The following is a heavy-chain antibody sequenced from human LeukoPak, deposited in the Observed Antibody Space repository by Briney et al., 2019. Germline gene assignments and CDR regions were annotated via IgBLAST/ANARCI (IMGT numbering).Heavy chain of an antibody. J-gene: IGHJ3*02. D-gene: IGHD3-22*01. CDR2: IFYSGST. CDR1: SGSISNSNFY. Sequence: PSETLSLTCTVSSGSISNSNFYWGWIRQPPGKGLEWIGSIFYSGSTDYNPSLKSRVTISVDLSKNQFSLKLSSVTAADTAVYYCARRERITMIVVVIIDAFDIWGQGTMVTVSS. CDR3: ARRERITMIVVVIIDAFDI. V-gene: IGHV4-39*01.